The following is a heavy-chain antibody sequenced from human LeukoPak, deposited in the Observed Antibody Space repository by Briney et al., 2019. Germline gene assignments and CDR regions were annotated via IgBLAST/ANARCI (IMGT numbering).Heavy chain of an antibody. CDR3: ARIRSARGYSYGPFDY. Sequence: SETLSLTCTVSGGSVSSSSYYWGWIRQPPGKGLEWIGEINHSGSTNYNPSLKSRVTISVDTSKNQFSLKLSSVTAADTAVYYCARIRSARGYSYGPFDYWGQGTLVTVSS. D-gene: IGHD5-18*01. V-gene: IGHV4-39*07. CDR2: INHSGST. J-gene: IGHJ4*02. CDR1: GGSVSSSSYY.